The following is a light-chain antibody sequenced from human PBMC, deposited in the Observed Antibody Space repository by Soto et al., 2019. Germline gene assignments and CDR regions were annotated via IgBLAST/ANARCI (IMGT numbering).Light chain of an antibody. CDR1: QSMSSY. V-gene: IGKV1-39*01. CDR2: AAS. Sequence: DIHMTQSPSSLSASVGNIFTITCRASQSMSSYLNWYQQKPGKAPKLLIYAASSLQSGVPSSLSGSASGTEFPLTISRMPPEDSATYYCQQLNTPITFGHGTRLEI. J-gene: IGKJ5*01. CDR3: QQLNTPIT.